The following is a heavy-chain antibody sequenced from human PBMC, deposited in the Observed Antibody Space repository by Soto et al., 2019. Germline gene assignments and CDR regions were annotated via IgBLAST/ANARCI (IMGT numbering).Heavy chain of an antibody. CDR3: ARDREYYGSGSCLDY. J-gene: IGHJ4*02. CDR1: GFTFSSYA. D-gene: IGHD3-10*01. V-gene: IGHV3-30*04. Sequence: GGSLRLSCAASGFTFSSYAMHWVRQAPGKGLEWVAVISYDGSNKYYADSVKGRFTISRDNSKNTLYLQMNSLRAEDTAVYYCARDREYYGSGSCLDYWGQGTLVTVSS. CDR2: ISYDGSNK.